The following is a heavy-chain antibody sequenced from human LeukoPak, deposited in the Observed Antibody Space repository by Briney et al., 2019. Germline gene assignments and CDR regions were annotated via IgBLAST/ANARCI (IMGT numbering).Heavy chain of an antibody. CDR3: ARGSGSYIATDGFDI. V-gene: IGHV3-48*01. Sequence: GGSLRLSCAPSGLTFSIYSMNWVRQAPGKGLEWVSYISSSSRSIYYADSVKGRFTISRDNAKNSLYLQMNSLRGEDTAVYYCARGSGSYIATDGFDICGQGTMATVSS. J-gene: IGHJ3*02. D-gene: IGHD1-26*01. CDR2: ISSSSRSI. CDR1: GLTFSIYS.